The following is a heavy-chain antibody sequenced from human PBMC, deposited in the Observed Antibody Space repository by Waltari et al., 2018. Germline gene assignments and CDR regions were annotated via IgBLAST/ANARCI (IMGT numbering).Heavy chain of an antibody. J-gene: IGHJ4*02. Sequence: EVQLVESGGGLVQPGGSLRLSCAASGFTFSSYAMSWVRQVPGKGLEWGQCISGNGAKTYYVDSVKGRFTIARDNSKNTLFLQMDSLRAEDTAVYYCARALTLSSAWDMHWGQGTLVTVSS. CDR1: GFTFSSYA. D-gene: IGHD6-25*01. V-gene: IGHV3-23*04. CDR2: ISGNGAKT. CDR3: ARALTLSSAWDMH.